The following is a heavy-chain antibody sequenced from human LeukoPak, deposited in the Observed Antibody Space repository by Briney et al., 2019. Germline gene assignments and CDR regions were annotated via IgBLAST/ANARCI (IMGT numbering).Heavy chain of an antibody. CDR3: ARGPYSYDSSGAFDI. CDR1: GGSISSSSCY. D-gene: IGHD3-22*01. V-gene: IGHV4-61*02. CDR2: ISSSGST. J-gene: IGHJ3*02. Sequence: SETLSLTCTVSGGSISSSSCYWGWIRQPAGKGLEWIGRISSSGSTNYNPSLKSRVTISVDTSKNQFSLKLSSVTAADTAVYFCARGPYSYDSSGAFDIWGQGTMVTVSS.